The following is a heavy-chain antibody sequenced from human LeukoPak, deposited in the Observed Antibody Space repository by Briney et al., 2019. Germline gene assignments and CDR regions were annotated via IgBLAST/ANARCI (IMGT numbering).Heavy chain of an antibody. D-gene: IGHD3-16*01. CDR3: ARGEYDYVWGSYLEPYAFDI. J-gene: IGHJ3*02. CDR2: INPSGGST. V-gene: IGHV1-46*01. Sequence: VASVKVSCKASGYTFTSYYMHWVRQAPGQGPEWMGIINPSGGSTSYAQKFQGRVTMTRDTSTSTVYMELSSLRSEDTAVYYCARGEYDYVWGSYLEPYAFDIWGQGTMVTVSS. CDR1: GYTFTSYY.